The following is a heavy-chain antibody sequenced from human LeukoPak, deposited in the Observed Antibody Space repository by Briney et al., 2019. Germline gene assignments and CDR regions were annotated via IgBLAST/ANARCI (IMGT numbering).Heavy chain of an antibody. D-gene: IGHD6-6*01. CDR3: ARGPNSNWSGLDF. Sequence: GGSLRLSCTASGFSFSGHWMHWARQLPGRGLVWVSRISPTGSTTSYADSVKGRFTVSRDNAKNTLYLQVNNLRAEDTAVYYCARGPNSNWSGLDFWGQETLLTVSS. CDR1: GFSFSGHW. CDR2: ISPTGSTT. V-gene: IGHV3-74*01. J-gene: IGHJ4*02.